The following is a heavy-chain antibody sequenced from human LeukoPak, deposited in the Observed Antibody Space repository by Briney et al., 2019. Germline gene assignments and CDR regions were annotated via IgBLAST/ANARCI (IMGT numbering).Heavy chain of an antibody. J-gene: IGHJ5*02. CDR3: AKDSGRWLQLGWFDP. V-gene: IGHV3-9*02. D-gene: IGHD5-24*01. CDR2: ISWNSGSI. CDR1: GFTSDDYA. Sequence: PGGSLRLSCAASGFTSDDYAMHWVRQAPGKGLEWVSGISWNSGSIGYADSVKGRFTISRDNAKNSLYLQMNSLRAEDMALYYCAKDSGRWLQLGWFDPWGQGTLVTVSS.